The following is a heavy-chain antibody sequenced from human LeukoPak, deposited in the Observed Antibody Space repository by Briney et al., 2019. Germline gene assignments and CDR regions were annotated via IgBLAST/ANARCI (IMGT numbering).Heavy chain of an antibody. CDR3: ARNSVVPAASVNYYYYMDV. J-gene: IGHJ6*03. V-gene: IGHV1-2*02. CDR1: GYTFTSYD. CDR2: MNPNSGNT. D-gene: IGHD2-2*01. Sequence: ASVKVSCKASGYTFTSYDINWVRQATGQGLEWMGWMNPNSGNTNYAQKFQGRVTMTRDTSISTAYMELSRLRSDDTAVYYCARNSVVPAASVNYYYYMDVWGKGTTVTVSS.